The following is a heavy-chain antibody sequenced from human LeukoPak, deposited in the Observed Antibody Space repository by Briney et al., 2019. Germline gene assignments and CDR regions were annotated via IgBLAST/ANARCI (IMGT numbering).Heavy chain of an antibody. CDR1: GYTFTGYY. CDR2: INPNSGGT. Sequence: ASVKASCKASGYTFTGYYMHWVRQAPGQGLEWMGWINPNSGGTNYAQKFQGRVTMTRDTSISTAYMELSRLRSDDTAVYYCAREYSGSYLNWFDPWGQGTLVTVSS. CDR3: AREYSGSYLNWFDP. D-gene: IGHD1-26*01. J-gene: IGHJ5*02. V-gene: IGHV1-2*02.